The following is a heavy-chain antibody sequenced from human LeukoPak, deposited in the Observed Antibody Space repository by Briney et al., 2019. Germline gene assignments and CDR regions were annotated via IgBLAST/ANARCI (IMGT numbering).Heavy chain of an antibody. CDR2: INSSSGTI. D-gene: IGHD3-22*01. J-gene: IGHJ4*02. CDR3: AKEGDNTGYRYFDD. Sequence: PGRSLRLSCAASGFKLIGYSMNWVRQAPGKGLEWVSYINSSSGTIIYADSVKGRFTISRDNAKNSLYLQMNSLRAEDTAVYYCAKEGDNTGYRYFDDWGQGTLVTVSS. CDR1: GFKLIGYS. V-gene: IGHV3-48*04.